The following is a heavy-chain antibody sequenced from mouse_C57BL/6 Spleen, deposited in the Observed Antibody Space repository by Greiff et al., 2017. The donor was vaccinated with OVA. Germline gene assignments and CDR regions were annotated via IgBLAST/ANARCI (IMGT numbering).Heavy chain of an antibody. D-gene: IGHD2-4*01. CDR2: IYPGSGST. J-gene: IGHJ1*03. CDR3: ARGDYEHWYFDV. Sequence: VQLQQPGAELVKPGASVKMSCKASGYTFTSYWITWVKQRPGQGLAWIGDIYPGSGSTNYNEKFKSKATLTVDTSSSTAYMQLSRLTSEDSAVYYCARGDYEHWYFDVWGTGTTVTVSS. V-gene: IGHV1-55*01. CDR1: GYTFTSYW.